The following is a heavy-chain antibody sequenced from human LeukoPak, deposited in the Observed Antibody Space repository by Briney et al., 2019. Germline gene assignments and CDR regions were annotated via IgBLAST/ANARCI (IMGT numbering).Heavy chain of an antibody. CDR3: ACRSGSYYTGDY. Sequence: ASVKVSCKASGYTFTGYYMHWVRQAPGQGREWMGWINPNSGGTNYAQKFQGRVTMTRDTSISTAYMELSRLRSDDTAVYYCACRSGSYYTGDYWGQGTLVTVSS. J-gene: IGHJ4*02. CDR2: INPNSGGT. V-gene: IGHV1-2*02. D-gene: IGHD1-26*01. CDR1: GYTFTGYY.